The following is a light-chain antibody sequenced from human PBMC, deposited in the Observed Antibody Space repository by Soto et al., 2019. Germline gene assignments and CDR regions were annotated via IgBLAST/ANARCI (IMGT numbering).Light chain of an antibody. J-gene: IGKJ4*01. Sequence: EVGLTQSPATLSLSPGERATLSCRASQSVSINLAWYQQKPGQAPRLLIYDASTRATGIPARFSGSGSGTEFTLTISSLQSKDFAVYYCQQYNNWHPLTFGGGTKVDIK. CDR3: QQYNNWHPLT. V-gene: IGKV3D-15*01. CDR1: QSVSIN. CDR2: DAS.